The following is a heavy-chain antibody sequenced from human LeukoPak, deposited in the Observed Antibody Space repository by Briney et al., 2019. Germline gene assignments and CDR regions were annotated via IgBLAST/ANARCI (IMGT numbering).Heavy chain of an antibody. CDR3: AGGGEAARSLAY. CDR1: GVTSNY. V-gene: IGHV3-66*02. Sequence: PGGSLRLSCAASGVTSNYMTWVRQAPGKGLEWVSVIYNGGTTYYADSVKGRFTISRDNSKSTLFVYLQMNRLRTDDTALYYCAGGGEAARSLAYWGQGALVTVSS. CDR2: IYNGGTT. D-gene: IGHD6-6*01. J-gene: IGHJ4*02.